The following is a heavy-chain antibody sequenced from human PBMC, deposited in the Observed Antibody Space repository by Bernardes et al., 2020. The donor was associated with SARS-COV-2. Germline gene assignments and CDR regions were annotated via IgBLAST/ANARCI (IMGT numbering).Heavy chain of an antibody. J-gene: IGHJ5*02. D-gene: IGHD3-3*01. CDR3: ARHAIRFLEWLSHHNWFDP. V-gene: IGHV4-39*01. CDR1: GGSIRSSSYY. Sequence: SDTLSLTCTVSGGSIRSSSYYWGWIRQPPGKGLEWIGSIYYRGSTYYNPSLKSRVTISVDTSKNQFSLKLSSVTAADTAVYYCARHAIRFLEWLSHHNWFDPWGQGTLVTVS. CDR2: IYYRGST.